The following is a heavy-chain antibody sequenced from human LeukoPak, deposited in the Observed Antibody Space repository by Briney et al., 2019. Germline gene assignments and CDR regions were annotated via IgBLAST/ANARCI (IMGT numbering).Heavy chain of an antibody. CDR1: GDSVSSTA. CDR3: ARHRDYYDT. CDR2: TYYRSKWYN. Sequence: SQTLSLTCAISGDSVSSTAWNWIRQSPSRGLEWLGRTYYRSKWYNDYAVSVKSRITINPDTSKNQISLNLTSVTAADTALYFCARHRDYYDTWGHGTLVTVSS. J-gene: IGHJ4*01. D-gene: IGHD3-22*01. V-gene: IGHV6-1*01.